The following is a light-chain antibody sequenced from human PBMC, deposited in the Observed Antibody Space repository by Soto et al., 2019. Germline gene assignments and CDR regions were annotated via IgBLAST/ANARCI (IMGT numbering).Light chain of an antibody. J-gene: IGKJ4*01. CDR3: QQYDNSPLT. V-gene: IGKV3-20*01. CDR1: QSVSSSF. CDR2: GAS. Sequence: EIVLTQSPGTLSLSPGERATLSCRASQSVSSSFLAWYQQKPGQAPRLLIYGASSRATGIPDRFSGSGSGTAFTLTISRLEPEDFAVYYCQQYDNSPLTFGGGNKVEIK.